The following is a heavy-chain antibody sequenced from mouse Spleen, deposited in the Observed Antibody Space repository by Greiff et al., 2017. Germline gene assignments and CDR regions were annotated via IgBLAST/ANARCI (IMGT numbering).Heavy chain of an antibody. CDR2: INPYNGGT. Sequence: VQLKESGPVLVKPGASVKMSCKASGYTFTDYYMNWVKQSHGKSLEWIGVINPYNGGTSYNQKFKGKATLTVDKSSSTAYMELNSLTSEDSAVYYCATGGYDEYYFDYWGQGTTLTVSS. D-gene: IGHD2-2*01. CDR1: GYTFTDYY. V-gene: IGHV1-19*01. J-gene: IGHJ2*01. CDR3: ATGGYDEYYFDY.